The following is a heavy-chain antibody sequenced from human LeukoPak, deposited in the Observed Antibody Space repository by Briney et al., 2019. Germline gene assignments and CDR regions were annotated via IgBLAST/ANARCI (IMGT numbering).Heavy chain of an antibody. D-gene: IGHD6-13*01. CDR2: ISSSSSYI. CDR1: GFTFSSYS. V-gene: IGHV3-21*01. Sequence: GGSLRLSCAASGFTFSSYSMNWVRQAPGKGLEWVSSISSSSSYIYYADSVKGRFTISRDNAKNSLYLQMNSLRAEDTAVYYCARHSGSSSWYGMDAFDIWGQGTMVTVSS. J-gene: IGHJ3*02. CDR3: ARHSGSSSWYGMDAFDI.